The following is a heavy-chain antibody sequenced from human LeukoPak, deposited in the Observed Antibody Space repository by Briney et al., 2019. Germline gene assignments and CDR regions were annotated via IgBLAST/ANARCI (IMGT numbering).Heavy chain of an antibody. CDR3: ARKFYSQGAFDI. CDR2: ISSSSSYI. V-gene: IGHV3-21*01. CDR1: GFTFSSYS. Sequence: GGSLRLSCAASGFTFSSYSMNWVRQAPGKGLEWVSSISSSSSYIYYADSVKGRFTISRDNTKNSLYLQMNGLRAEDTAVYYCARKFYSQGAFDIWGQGTMVTVSS. D-gene: IGHD5-18*01. J-gene: IGHJ3*02.